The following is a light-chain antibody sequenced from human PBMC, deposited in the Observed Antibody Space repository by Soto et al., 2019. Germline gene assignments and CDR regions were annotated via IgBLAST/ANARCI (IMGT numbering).Light chain of an antibody. CDR1: QSISTY. Sequence: DIQVTQSPSSVSASVGGRVTITCRSSQSISTYLNWYQQTPGKAPALLISFASTLQSGVPSRFSGSGSGTDFTLTISSLEPEDSAVYYCQQRHMWPITFGQGTRLEIK. J-gene: IGKJ5*01. V-gene: IGKV1-39*01. CDR2: FAS. CDR3: QQRHMWPIT.